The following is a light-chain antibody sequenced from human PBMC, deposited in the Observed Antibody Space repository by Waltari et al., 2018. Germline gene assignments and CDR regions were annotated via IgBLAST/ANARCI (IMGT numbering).Light chain of an antibody. CDR2: ANN. CDR1: SSNIGSNT. J-gene: IGLJ3*02. V-gene: IGLV1-44*01. Sequence: QSVLTQPPSASGTPGQRVTISCSGSSSNIGSNTVNWYQQLPGTAPKLLISANNHRPSGVPDRVSGSKSGTSAALAISGVQSEDEADYYCTTWDDSLNGVVFGGGTKLTV. CDR3: TTWDDSLNGVV.